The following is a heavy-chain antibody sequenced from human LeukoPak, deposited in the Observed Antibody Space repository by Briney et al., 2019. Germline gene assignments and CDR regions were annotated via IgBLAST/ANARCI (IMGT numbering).Heavy chain of an antibody. D-gene: IGHD3-10*02. Sequence: AGGSLRLSCAASGFTFSSYAMSWVRQAPGKGLEWVSGIVGGAGGTYYADSVKGRFTISRDNSRNTLYLQMNSLRAEDTAVYYCAHGTMYQLDSWGQGTLVTVSS. CDR1: GFTFSSYA. V-gene: IGHV3-23*01. CDR2: IVGGAGGT. J-gene: IGHJ4*02. CDR3: AHGTMYQLDS.